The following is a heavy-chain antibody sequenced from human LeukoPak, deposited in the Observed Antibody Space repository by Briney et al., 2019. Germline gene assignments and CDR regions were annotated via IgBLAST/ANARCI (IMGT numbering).Heavy chain of an antibody. CDR2: INHSGST. D-gene: IGHD6-6*01. Sequence: SETLSLTCAVYGGSFSGYYWSWIRQPPGKGLEWIGEINHSGSTNYNPSLKSRVTISVDTSKNQFSLKLSSVTAADTAVYYCARRTYSSSSSGDYGGQGTLVTVSS. CDR1: GGSFSGYY. V-gene: IGHV4-34*01. J-gene: IGHJ4*02. CDR3: ARRTYSSSSSGDY.